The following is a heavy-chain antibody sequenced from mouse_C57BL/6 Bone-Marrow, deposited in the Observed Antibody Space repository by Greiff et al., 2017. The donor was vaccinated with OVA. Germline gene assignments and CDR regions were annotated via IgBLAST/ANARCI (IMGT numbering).Heavy chain of an antibody. CDR3: ARDYYGSSFAWFAY. CDR2: ISYDGSN. D-gene: IGHD1-1*01. Sequence: VQLQESGPGLVKPSQSLSLTCSVTGYSITSGYYWNWIRQFPGNKLEWMGYISYDGSNNYNPSLKNRISITRDTSKNQFFLKLNSVTTEDTATYYCARDYYGSSFAWFAYWGQGTLVTVSA. J-gene: IGHJ3*01. V-gene: IGHV3-6*01. CDR1: GYSITSGYY.